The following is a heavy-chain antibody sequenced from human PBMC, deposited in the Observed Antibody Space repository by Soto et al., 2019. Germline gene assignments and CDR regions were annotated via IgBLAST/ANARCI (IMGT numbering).Heavy chain of an antibody. CDR2: ISGGST. V-gene: IGHV3-23*01. J-gene: IGHJ4*02. D-gene: IGHD3-16*01. CDR3: AKGWADY. Sequence: EVPVLESGGGLVQPGGSLRLSCAASGFTISSYVMSWVRQAPGKGLEWVSGISGGSTYYADSVKGRFTISRDNSKNTLSLQMNSLRAKDTAVYYCAKGWADYWGQGTLVTVSS. CDR1: GFTISSYV.